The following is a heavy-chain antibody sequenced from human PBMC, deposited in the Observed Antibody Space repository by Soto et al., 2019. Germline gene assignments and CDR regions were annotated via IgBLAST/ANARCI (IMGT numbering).Heavy chain of an antibody. V-gene: IGHV3-23*01. CDR1: GYSFCSYA. CDR3: AKSGADCSGGSCYLDYYYYYGMDV. D-gene: IGHD2-15*01. CDR2: ISGSGGST. J-gene: IGHJ6*02. Sequence: VVSLRLSCAASGYSFCSYAMSWVRKAPGKGLEWVSAISGSGGSTYYADSVKGRFTISRDNSKNTLYLQMNSLRAEDTAVYYCAKSGADCSGGSCYLDYYYYYGMDVWGQGTTVTVSS.